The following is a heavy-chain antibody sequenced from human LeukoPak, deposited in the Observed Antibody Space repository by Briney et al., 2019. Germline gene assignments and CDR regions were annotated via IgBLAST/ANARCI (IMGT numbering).Heavy chain of an antibody. V-gene: IGHV3-74*01. CDR1: GFTFSNYW. Sequence: GGSLRLSCAASGFTFSNYWMHWVRQAPGKGLVWVSRIKSDGSTTSYADSVKGRFTISRDNAKNSLYLQMNSLRAEDTAVYYCAELGITMIGGVWGKGTTVTISS. CDR2: IKSDGSTT. CDR3: AELGITMIGGV. J-gene: IGHJ6*04. D-gene: IGHD3-10*02.